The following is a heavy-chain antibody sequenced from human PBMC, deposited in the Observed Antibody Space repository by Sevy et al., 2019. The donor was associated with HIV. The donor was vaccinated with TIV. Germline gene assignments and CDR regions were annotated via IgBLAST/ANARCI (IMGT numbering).Heavy chain of an antibody. Sequence: GGSLRLSCAASGFTFSTYTMSWVRQAPGKGLEWVSAISGDGGRTYYTYSIRGRFTISRDNSKNSLYLQMNSLRAEDTAVYYCARVLGQRYFDLWGRGTLVTVSS. D-gene: IGHD2-8*02. CDR1: GFTFSTYT. V-gene: IGHV3-23*01. J-gene: IGHJ2*01. CDR2: ISGDGGRT. CDR3: ARVLGQRYFDL.